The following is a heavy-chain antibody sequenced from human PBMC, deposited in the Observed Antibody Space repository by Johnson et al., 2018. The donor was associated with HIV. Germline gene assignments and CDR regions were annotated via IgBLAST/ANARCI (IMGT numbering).Heavy chain of an antibody. D-gene: IGHD3-9*01. J-gene: IGHJ3*02. CDR2: ISSSGRTI. Sequence: QVQLVESGGALVKPGGSLRLSCAASGFIFSDYYMTWIRQAPGKGLESISYISSSGRTIYYADSVKGRFTMSRDNAKKSLYLQMNSLGAEDTAVYYCAREEGTDILTRGDAFDIWGQGTMVTVSS. CDR3: AREEGTDILTRGDAFDI. V-gene: IGHV3-11*04. CDR1: GFIFSDYY.